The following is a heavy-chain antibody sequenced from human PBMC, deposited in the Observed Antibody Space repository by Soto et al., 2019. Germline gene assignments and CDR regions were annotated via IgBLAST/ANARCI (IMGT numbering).Heavy chain of an antibody. Sequence: QLQLQESGPGLVKPSETLSLTCTVSGGSISSSSCYWGWIRQPPGKGLEWIGSIYYSGSTYYNPSLKSRVTISVDTSKNQFSLKLISVTAADTAVYYCARHMEEMTTVTANTDYYYYMDVWGKGTTVTVSS. CDR3: ARHMEEMTTVTANTDYYYYMDV. CDR2: IYYSGST. D-gene: IGHD4-17*01. CDR1: GGSISSSSCY. J-gene: IGHJ6*03. V-gene: IGHV4-39*01.